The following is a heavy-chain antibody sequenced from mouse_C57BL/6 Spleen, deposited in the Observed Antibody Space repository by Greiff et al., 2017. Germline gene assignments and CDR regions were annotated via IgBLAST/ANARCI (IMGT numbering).Heavy chain of an antibody. D-gene: IGHD1-1*01. CDR2: ISSGSSTI. CDR3: ARTRITTVVPFDY. J-gene: IGHJ2*01. V-gene: IGHV5-17*01. Sequence: EVKLVESGGGLVKPGGSLKLSCAASGFTFSDYGMHWVRQAPEKGLEWVAYISSGSSTIYYADTVKGRFTISRDNAKNTLFLKMTSLRSEDTAMYYCARTRITTVVPFDYWGQGTTLTVSS. CDR1: GFTFSDYG.